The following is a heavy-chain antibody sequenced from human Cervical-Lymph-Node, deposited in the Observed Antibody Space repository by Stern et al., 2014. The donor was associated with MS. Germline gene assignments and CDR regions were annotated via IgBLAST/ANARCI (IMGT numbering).Heavy chain of an antibody. CDR1: RDSFTTYW. CDR3: ARGGIFAIPAYSFDY. Sequence: VQLVQSGAEVKKPGESLKISCKGSRDSFTTYWIGWVRQMPGKGLEWMGIIYPGDSDTRYCPSFQGQVTISADKSISTAYLQWSSLKASDTAMYYCARGGIFAIPAYSFDYWGQGTLVTVSS. J-gene: IGHJ4*02. V-gene: IGHV5-51*01. D-gene: IGHD2-2*01. CDR2: IYPGDSDT.